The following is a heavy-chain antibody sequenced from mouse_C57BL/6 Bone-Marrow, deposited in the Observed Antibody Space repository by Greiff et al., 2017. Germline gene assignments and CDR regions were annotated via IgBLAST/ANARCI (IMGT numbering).Heavy chain of an antibody. V-gene: IGHV2-2*01. CDR2: IWSGGST. J-gene: IGHJ1*03. CDR3: ARNGGYSLYWYFGV. D-gene: IGHD2-3*01. Sequence: QVQLKESGPGLVQPSQSLSITCTVSGFSLTSYGVHWVRQSPGKGLEWLGVIWSGGSTDYNAAFISRLSISKDNTKSQVFFKMNSLQADDTAIYYSARNGGYSLYWYFGVWGTGTTVTVSS. CDR1: GFSLTSYG.